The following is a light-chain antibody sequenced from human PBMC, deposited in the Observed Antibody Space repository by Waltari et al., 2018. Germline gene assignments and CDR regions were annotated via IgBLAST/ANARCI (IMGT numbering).Light chain of an antibody. CDR1: QTISTH. J-gene: IGKJ3*01. CDR2: AAS. Sequence: EIVMTQSPATLSVSPGERATLSCRASQTISTHLVWYQHNPGQAPRLLIYAASTRATGTPARFSGHGSGTEFTLTISSLQSEDFALYYCQQYNTWPSFGPGTKVDIK. CDR3: QQYNTWPS. V-gene: IGKV3-15*01.